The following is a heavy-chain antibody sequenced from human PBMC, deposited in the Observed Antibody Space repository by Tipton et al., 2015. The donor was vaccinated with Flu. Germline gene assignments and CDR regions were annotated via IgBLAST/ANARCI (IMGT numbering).Heavy chain of an antibody. CDR2: IYYSGST. CDR3: ARGDSGSYFRPDWFDP. J-gene: IGHJ5*02. Sequence: TLSLTCTVSGGSISSYYWSWIRQPPGKGLEWIGYIYYSGSTNYNPSLKSRVTISVDTSKNQFSLKLSSVTAADTAVYYCARGDSGSYFRPDWFDPWGQGTLVTVSS. D-gene: IGHD1-26*01. V-gene: IGHV4-59*01. CDR1: GGSISSYY.